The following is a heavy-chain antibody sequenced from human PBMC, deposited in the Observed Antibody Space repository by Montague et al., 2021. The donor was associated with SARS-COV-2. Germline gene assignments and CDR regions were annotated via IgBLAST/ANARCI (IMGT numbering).Heavy chain of an antibody. Sequence: CAISGESVSSNSAAWNWIRQSPSRGLEWLGRTYYRSKWYNDYAVSVKSRITINPDISKNQFSLQLNSVTPEDTAVYYCARGGWGAPGTGRLFDYWGQGTLVTVSS. CDR3: ARGGWGAPGTGRLFDY. D-gene: IGHD3-10*01. J-gene: IGHJ4*02. V-gene: IGHV6-1*01. CDR1: GESVSSNSAA. CDR2: TYYRSKWYN.